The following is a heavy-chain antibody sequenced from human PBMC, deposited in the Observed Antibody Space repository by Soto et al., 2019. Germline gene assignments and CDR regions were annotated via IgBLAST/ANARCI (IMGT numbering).Heavy chain of an antibody. CDR1: GYIFANYG. J-gene: IGHJ2*01. CDR2: INAGSGYT. V-gene: IGHV1-3*01. D-gene: IGHD6-19*01. Sequence: QVQLVQSGAEVKRPGASVKVSCKASGYIFANYGIHWVRQAPGQRLEWMGWINAGSGYTRYSQTIQGRVTFTRDTSASTAYMELSSLRSEDTAVYYCARSGYSSGWYHWYFDFWGRGTLVTVSS. CDR3: ARSGYSSGWYHWYFDF.